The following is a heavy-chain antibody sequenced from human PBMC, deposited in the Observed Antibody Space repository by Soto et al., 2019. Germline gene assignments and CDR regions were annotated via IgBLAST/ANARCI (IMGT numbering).Heavy chain of an antibody. CDR1: GYSFTSYW. D-gene: IGHD3-3*01. Sequence: GESLKISCKGSGYSFTSYWIGWVRQMPGKGLEWMGIIYPGDSDTRYSPSFQGQVTISADKSISTAYLQWSSLMASDTAMYYCARHRVFNYDLWSGYSYLGNYYYYGMNVWGQGTTVTVSS. CDR2: IYPGDSDT. CDR3: ARHRVFNYDLWSGYSYLGNYYYYGMNV. J-gene: IGHJ6*02. V-gene: IGHV5-51*01.